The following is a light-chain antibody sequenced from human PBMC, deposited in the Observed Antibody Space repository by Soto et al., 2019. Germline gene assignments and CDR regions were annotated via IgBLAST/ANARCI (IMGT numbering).Light chain of an antibody. Sequence: QSALTQPASVSGSPGQSLTISCTGTSSDVGGYNYVSWYQQHPGKAPKLMIYDVNNRPSGVSNRFSGSKSGNTASLTISGLQAEDEADYYCSSYTTSSLVVFGGGTKLTVL. CDR2: DVN. CDR1: SSDVGGYNY. J-gene: IGLJ2*01. CDR3: SSYTTSSLVV. V-gene: IGLV2-14*01.